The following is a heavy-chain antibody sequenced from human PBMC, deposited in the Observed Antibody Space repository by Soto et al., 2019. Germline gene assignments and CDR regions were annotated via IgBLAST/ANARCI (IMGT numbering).Heavy chain of an antibody. J-gene: IGHJ6*02. CDR2: IYYSGST. Sequence: SEIMSLTCTVSDGSICSSSYYWGWIRQPPGKGLEWIGSIYYSGSTYYNPSLKSRVTISVDTSKNQFSLKLSSVTAADTAVYYCARHIGGSYYVDYYYGMDVWGQGTTVTVS. CDR1: DGSICSSSYY. CDR3: ARHIGGSYYVDYYYGMDV. D-gene: IGHD1-26*01. V-gene: IGHV4-39*01.